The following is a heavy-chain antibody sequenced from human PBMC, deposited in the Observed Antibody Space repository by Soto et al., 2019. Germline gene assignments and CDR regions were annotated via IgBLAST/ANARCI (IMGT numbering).Heavy chain of an antibody. J-gene: IGHJ3*02. V-gene: IGHV1-18*01. Sequence: QVQLVQSGAEVKKPGASVKVSCKASGYTFTSYGISWVRQAPGQGLEWMGWISAYNGNTNYAQKLQGRVTMTTDTSTNTAYMELRSLGSDDTGVYYWARGGGMDYGDYGALDAFDIWGQGTMVTVSS. CDR1: GYTFTSYG. CDR2: ISAYNGNT. CDR3: ARGGGMDYGDYGALDAFDI. D-gene: IGHD4-17*01.